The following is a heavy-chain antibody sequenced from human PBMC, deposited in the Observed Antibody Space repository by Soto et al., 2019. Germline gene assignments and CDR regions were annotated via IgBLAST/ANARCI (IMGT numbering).Heavy chain of an antibody. Sequence: QVQLVESGGGVVQPGRSLRLSCAASGFTFSSYAMHWVRQAPGKGLEWVAVISYDGSNKYYADSVKGRFTISRDNSKNTLYLQMNSLRAEDTAVYYCAREDAGFGELYSFDYWGQGTLVTVSS. J-gene: IGHJ4*02. D-gene: IGHD3-10*01. CDR1: GFTFSSYA. V-gene: IGHV3-30-3*01. CDR3: AREDAGFGELYSFDY. CDR2: ISYDGSNK.